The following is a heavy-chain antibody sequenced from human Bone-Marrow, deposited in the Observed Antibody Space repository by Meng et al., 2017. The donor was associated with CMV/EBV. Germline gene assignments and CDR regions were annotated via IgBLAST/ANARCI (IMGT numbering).Heavy chain of an antibody. CDR1: GFTFSSYG. CDR3: ARALAVAGNYYYYGMDV. J-gene: IGHJ6*02. D-gene: IGHD6-19*01. CDR2: IWYDGSNK. V-gene: IGHV3-33*01. Sequence: GESLKISCAASGFTFSSYGMHWVRQAPGKGLEWVAVIWYDGSNKYYADSVKGRFTISRDNSKNTLYLQMNSLRAEDTAVYYCARALAVAGNYYYYGMDVWGQGTTVTVSS.